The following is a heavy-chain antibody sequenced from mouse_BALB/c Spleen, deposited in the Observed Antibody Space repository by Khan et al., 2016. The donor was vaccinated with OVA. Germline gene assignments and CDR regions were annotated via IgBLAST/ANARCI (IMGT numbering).Heavy chain of an antibody. D-gene: IGHD2-1*01. CDR2: LSSGGTT. CDR1: GFTFSSYA. CDR3: TRYYGNYRGNAMDY. Sequence: EVQGVESGGGLVKPGGSLKLSCAVSGFTFSSYAMSWVRQTPERRLEWVASLSSGGTTSYPDSLKGRFTISRDNARNILYLQMSSLRAEDTAMYYCTRYYGNYRGNAMDYWGQGTSITGSS. V-gene: IGHV5-6-5*01. J-gene: IGHJ4*01.